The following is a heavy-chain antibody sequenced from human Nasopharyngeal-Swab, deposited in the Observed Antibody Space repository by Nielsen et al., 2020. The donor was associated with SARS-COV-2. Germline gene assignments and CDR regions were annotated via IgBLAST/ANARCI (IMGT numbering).Heavy chain of an antibody. CDR3: ARGSIAVAGTFHFDY. CDR2: ISYDGSNK. J-gene: IGHJ4*02. D-gene: IGHD6-19*01. CDR1: GFTFSSYG. Sequence: GESLKISCAASGFTFSSYGMHWVRQAPGKGLEWVAVISYDGSNKHYADSVKGRFTISRDNSKNTLYLQMNSLRADDTAVYYCARGSIAVAGTFHFDYWGQGTLVTVSS. V-gene: IGHV3-30*03.